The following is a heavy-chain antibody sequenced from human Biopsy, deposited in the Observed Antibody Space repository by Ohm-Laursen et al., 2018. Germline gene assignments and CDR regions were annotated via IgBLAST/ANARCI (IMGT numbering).Heavy chain of an antibody. CDR2: MNPNSGNT. Sequence: GASVKVSCKASGYTFNTYDINWVRQAAGQGPEWMGWMNPNSGNTGFAQKFQGRITMTRSTSITTAYMELSSLRSEDTAVYFCARADPPLFYYGSGSSNWFDPWGQGTLVTVSS. CDR3: ARADPPLFYYGSGSSNWFDP. D-gene: IGHD3-10*01. J-gene: IGHJ5*02. V-gene: IGHV1-8*01. CDR1: GYTFNTYD.